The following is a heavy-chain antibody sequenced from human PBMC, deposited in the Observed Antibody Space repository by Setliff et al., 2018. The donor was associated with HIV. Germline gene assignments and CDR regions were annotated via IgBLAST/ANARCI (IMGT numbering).Heavy chain of an antibody. CDR3: ARASGDAYRHPRDYNYYYMDV. Sequence: TLSLTCTVSGGTVNSGGYYWSWIRQHPGKGLEWIGFIYHRGNTHYNSSLKSRLTISVDTSKNQFSLKLNSVTAADTAVYFCARASGDAYRHPRDYNYYYMDVWGKGDMVTVSS. J-gene: IGHJ6*03. CDR1: GGTVNSGGYY. CDR2: IYHRGNT. D-gene: IGHD4-4*01. V-gene: IGHV4-31*03.